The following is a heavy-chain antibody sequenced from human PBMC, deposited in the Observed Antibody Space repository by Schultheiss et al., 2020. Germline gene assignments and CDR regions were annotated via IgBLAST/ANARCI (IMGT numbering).Heavy chain of an antibody. CDR1: GFTVSSNY. J-gene: IGHJ4*02. CDR3: VNMYPTGH. CDR2: IYSCGST. V-gene: IGHV3-66*03. D-gene: IGHD3-10*02. Sequence: GGSLRLSCAASGFTVSSNYMSWVRQAPGKGLEWVSVIYSCGSTYYADSVKGRFTISRDNAKNSLYLQMNSLSAEDTAVYHCVNMYPTGHWGQGALVTVSS.